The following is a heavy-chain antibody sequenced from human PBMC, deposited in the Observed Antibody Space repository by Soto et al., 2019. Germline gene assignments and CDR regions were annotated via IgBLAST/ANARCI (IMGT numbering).Heavy chain of an antibody. CDR3: ALVGATGGFYYYGMDV. CDR1: GGSFSGYY. V-gene: IGHV4-34*01. Sequence: SETLSLTCAVYGGSFSGYYWSWIRQPPGKGLEWIGEINHSGSTNYNPSLKSRVTISVDTSKNQFSLKLSSVTAADTAVYYCALVGATGGFYYYGMDVWGQGTTVTVSS. CDR2: INHSGST. D-gene: IGHD1-26*01. J-gene: IGHJ6*02.